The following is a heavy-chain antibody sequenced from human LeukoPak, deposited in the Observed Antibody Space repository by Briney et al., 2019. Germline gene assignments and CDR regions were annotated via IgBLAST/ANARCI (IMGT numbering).Heavy chain of an antibody. D-gene: IGHD6-6*01. V-gene: IGHV3-66*01. CDR1: GFTVSSNY. Sequence: GGSLRLSRAASGFTVSSNYMSWVRQAPGKGLEWVSVIYSGGSTYYADSVKGRFTISRDNSKNTLYLQMNSLRAEDTAVYYCARDSSSRFPFDYWGQGTLVTVSS. CDR2: IYSGGST. CDR3: ARDSSSRFPFDY. J-gene: IGHJ4*02.